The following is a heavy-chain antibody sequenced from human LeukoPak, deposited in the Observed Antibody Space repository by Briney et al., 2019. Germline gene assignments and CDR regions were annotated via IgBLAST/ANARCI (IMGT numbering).Heavy chain of an antibody. D-gene: IGHD2-21*02. J-gene: IGHJ4*02. CDR1: GGSISSYY. CDR3: ARVGWGYCGGDCYYLYFDY. Sequence: SETLSLTCTVSGGSISSYYWSWIRQPAGKGLEWIGRIYTSGSTNYNPSLKSRVTISVDTSKNQFSLKLSSVTAADTAVYYCARVGWGYCGGDCYYLYFDYWGQGTLVTVSS. CDR2: IYTSGST. V-gene: IGHV4-4*07.